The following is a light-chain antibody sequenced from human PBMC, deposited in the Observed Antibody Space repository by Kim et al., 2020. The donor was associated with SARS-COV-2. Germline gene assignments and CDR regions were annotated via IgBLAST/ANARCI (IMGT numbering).Light chain of an antibody. CDR3: SAWDSSLNAWV. CDR1: NNNVGNQG. CDR2: RNN. J-gene: IGLJ3*02. Sequence: RQTAPLTCTGNNNNVGNQGAAWLQQHQGHPPKLLSYRNNNRPSGISERFSASRSGDTASLTITGLQPEDETDYYCSAWDSSLNAWVFGGGTKLTVL. V-gene: IGLV10-54*04.